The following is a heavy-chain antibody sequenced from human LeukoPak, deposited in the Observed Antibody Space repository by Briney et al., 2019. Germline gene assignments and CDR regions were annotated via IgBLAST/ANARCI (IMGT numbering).Heavy chain of an antibody. CDR1: GYTFTSYG. V-gene: IGHV1-18*04. CDR2: SSAYNGNT. CDR3: ARVDGSGSYYPYYFDY. J-gene: IGHJ4*02. D-gene: IGHD3-10*01. Sequence: ASVKVSCKASGYTFTSYGSSWVGQAPGQGLEWMGWSSAYNGNTNYAQKLQGRVTMTTDTSTSTAYMELRSLRSDDTAVYYCARVDGSGSYYPYYFDYWGQGTLVTVSS.